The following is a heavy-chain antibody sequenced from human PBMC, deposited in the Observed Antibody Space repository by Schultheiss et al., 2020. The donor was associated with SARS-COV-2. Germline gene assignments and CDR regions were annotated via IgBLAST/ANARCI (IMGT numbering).Heavy chain of an antibody. D-gene: IGHD4-17*01. CDR2: IWYDGSNK. V-gene: IGHV3-33*01. CDR3: ARGTMTTVFDY. Sequence: GESLKISCAASGFTFSSYGMHWVRQAPGKGLEWVAVIWYDGSNKYYADSVKGRFTISRDNSKNTLYLQMNSLRAEDTAVYYCARGTMTTVFDYWGQGTLVTVSS. CDR1: GFTFSSYG. J-gene: IGHJ4*02.